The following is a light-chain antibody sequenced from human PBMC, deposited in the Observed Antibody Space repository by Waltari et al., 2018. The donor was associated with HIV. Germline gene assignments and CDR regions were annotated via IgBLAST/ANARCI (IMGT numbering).Light chain of an antibody. CDR3: CSYAGSSTFYV. Sequence: QSALTQPASVSGSPGQSITIPCTGPSSDVGDYTLVSWYQPHPGKAPKLLIYEVTKRPSGVSNRFSGSKSGNTASLTISGLQAEDEADYSCCSYAGSSTFYVYGTGTKVTVL. CDR2: EVT. J-gene: IGLJ1*01. CDR1: SSDVGDYTL. V-gene: IGLV2-23*02.